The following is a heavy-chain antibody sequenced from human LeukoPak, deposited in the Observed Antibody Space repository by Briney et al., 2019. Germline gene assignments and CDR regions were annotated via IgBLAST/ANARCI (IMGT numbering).Heavy chain of an antibody. J-gene: IGHJ4*02. D-gene: IGHD6-6*01. CDR2: VKTDGIST. V-gene: IGHV3-74*01. Sequence: GGSLRLSCAASGFTFDDYAMHWVRQAPGKGLVWVSSVKTDGISTRYADSVKGRFTISRDNAKNTLYLQMNSLRAEDTAVYYCGRGQPSYSSSIDYWGQGTLVTVSS. CDR1: GFTFDDYA. CDR3: GRGQPSYSSSIDY.